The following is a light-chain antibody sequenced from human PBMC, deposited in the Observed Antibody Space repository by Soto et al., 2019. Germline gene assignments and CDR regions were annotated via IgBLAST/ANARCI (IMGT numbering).Light chain of an antibody. CDR2: DAS. CDR1: QSISTY. Sequence: EIVLTQSPGTLSLSPGERATLSCRASQSISTYLAWYQQKPGQGPRLLIYDASNRATGIPARFSGSGSGTDFTLTISSLEAEDFAVYYCQQRSNWPALTFGGGTKVEIK. V-gene: IGKV3-11*01. J-gene: IGKJ4*01. CDR3: QQRSNWPALT.